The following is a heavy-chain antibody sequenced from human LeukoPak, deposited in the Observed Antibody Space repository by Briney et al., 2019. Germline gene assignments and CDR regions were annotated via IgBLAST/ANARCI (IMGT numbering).Heavy chain of an antibody. D-gene: IGHD3-22*01. Sequence: PSETLSLTCTVSGGSIRAYYWSWIRQPPGKGLEWIGYIYYSGSTNYNPSLKSRVTISVDTSKNQFSLKLSSVTAADTAVYYCARVSDSRYYFDYWGQGTLVTVSS. CDR1: GGSIRAYY. CDR2: IYYSGST. CDR3: ARVSDSRYYFDY. V-gene: IGHV4-59*01. J-gene: IGHJ4*02.